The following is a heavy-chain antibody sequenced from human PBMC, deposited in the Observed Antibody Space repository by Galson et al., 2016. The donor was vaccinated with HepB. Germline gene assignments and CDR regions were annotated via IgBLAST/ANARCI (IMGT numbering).Heavy chain of an antibody. CDR2: VFYSGST. CDR1: GGSISSSHYY. D-gene: IGHD3-22*01. CDR3: ARHPDYYDSSGFYQYYFDY. Sequence: SETLSLTCFVSGGSISSSHYYWGWIRQSPGKGLEWIGSVFYSGSTYYNPSLKSRVTISVDTSKTQFSLKLSAVTAADTAVYYCARHPDYYDSSGFYQYYFDYWGHGALVTVSS. V-gene: IGHV4-39*01. J-gene: IGHJ4*01.